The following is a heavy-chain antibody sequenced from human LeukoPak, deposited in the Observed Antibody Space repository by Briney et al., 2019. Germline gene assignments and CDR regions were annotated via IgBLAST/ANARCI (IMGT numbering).Heavy chain of an antibody. Sequence: PGGSLRLSCAASGFTFSGSALHWVRQASGKGLEWVGRIRSTANGYATAYAASVKGRFTISRDDSKNTAFLQMDSLKTEDTAVYYCARALPTLVGARGGRWFDPWGQGTLVTVSS. V-gene: IGHV3-73*01. CDR2: IRSTANGYAT. CDR1: GFTFSGSA. CDR3: ARALPTLVGARGGRWFDP. D-gene: IGHD1-26*01. J-gene: IGHJ5*02.